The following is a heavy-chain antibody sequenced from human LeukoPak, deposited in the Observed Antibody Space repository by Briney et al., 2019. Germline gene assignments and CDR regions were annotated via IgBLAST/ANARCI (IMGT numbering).Heavy chain of an antibody. CDR1: GGSITNTNYY. V-gene: IGHV4-39*07. J-gene: IGHJ4*02. D-gene: IGHD4-11*01. CDR2: VYHSGVT. CDR3: AREWQYQFDY. Sequence: SETRSLTCTVSGGSITNTNYYWAWIRQPPGEGLEWIGSVYHSGVTYYTPSLKSRVSISVDTSNNQFSLKVTSVTAADTAVYYCAREWQYQFDYWGQGSLVTVSS.